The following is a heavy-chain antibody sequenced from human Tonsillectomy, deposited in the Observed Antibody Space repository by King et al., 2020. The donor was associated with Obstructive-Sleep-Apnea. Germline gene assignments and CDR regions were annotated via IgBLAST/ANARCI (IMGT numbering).Heavy chain of an antibody. D-gene: IGHD4-23*01. J-gene: IGHJ2*01. V-gene: IGHV1-69*10. Sequence: QLVQSGAEVRKPGSSVKVSCKASGGTFSRYAISWVRQAPGQGLEWMGGIIPILGVANYAQKFQGRVTITADESTTTAYMELSSLRSEDTAVYYCARAEHETLPRYFALWGRGTLVTVSS. CDR3: ARAEHETLPRYFAL. CDR1: GGTFSRYA. CDR2: IIPILGVA.